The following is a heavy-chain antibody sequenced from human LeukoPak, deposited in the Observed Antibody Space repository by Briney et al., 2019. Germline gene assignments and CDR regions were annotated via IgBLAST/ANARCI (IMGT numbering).Heavy chain of an antibody. J-gene: IGHJ4*02. D-gene: IGHD4-17*01. CDR3: ARGGGTYDYFDY. V-gene: IGHV2-70*04. CDR2: IDWDNKR. Sequence: SGPALVKPTQTLTLTCTFSGFSLSDRSMRLSWIRLPQGNALVWLGRIDWDNKRFDSPSLQTRITTSKGTSRNQVVLTMTNMDPVDTATYFCARGGGTYDYFDYWGQGTLVTVSS. CDR1: GFSLSDRSMR.